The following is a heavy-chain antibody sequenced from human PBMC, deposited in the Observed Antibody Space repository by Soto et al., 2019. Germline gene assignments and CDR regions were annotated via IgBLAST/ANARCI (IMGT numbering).Heavy chain of an antibody. CDR3: ARLDCSSGRICEFRAPAFAY. V-gene: IGHV3-23*01. Sequence: EVQLLESGGDLVQPGGSLRLSCAASGFTFSNYDMSWVRQAPGKGLEWVSSVSSSGSSTYYADSVKGRFTISRDNSKNTLYLQMSSLGAADSAVYNFARLDCSSGRICEFRAPAFAYWGQGNLVTVTS. J-gene: IGHJ4*02. D-gene: IGHD2-2*01. CDR1: GFTFSNYD. CDR2: VSSSGSST.